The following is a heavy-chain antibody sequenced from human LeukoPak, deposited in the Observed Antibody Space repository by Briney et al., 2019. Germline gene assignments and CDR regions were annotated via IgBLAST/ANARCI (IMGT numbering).Heavy chain of an antibody. CDR3: ALAAMVGGRVDY. J-gene: IGHJ4*02. V-gene: IGHV4-34*01. CDR2: INHSGST. CDR1: GGSFSGYY. Sequence: SETLSLTCAVYGGSFSGYYWSWIRQPPGKGPEWIGEINHSGSTNYNPSLKSRVTISVDTSKNQFSLKLSSVTAADTAVYYCALAAMVGGRVDYWGQGTLVTVSS. D-gene: IGHD5-18*01.